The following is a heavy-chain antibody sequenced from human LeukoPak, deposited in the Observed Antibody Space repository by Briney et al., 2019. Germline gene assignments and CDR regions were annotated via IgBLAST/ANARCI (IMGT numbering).Heavy chain of an antibody. V-gene: IGHV4-59*08. J-gene: IGHJ3*02. Sequence: SETLSLTCTVSGGSISSYYWSWIRQPPGKGLEWIGYIYYSGSTNYNPSLKSRVTISVDTSKNQFSLKLSSVTAADTAVYYCARHEGSITSHYDIWGQGTMVTVSS. CDR3: ARHEGSITSHYDI. D-gene: IGHD3-3*01. CDR1: GGSISSYY. CDR2: IYYSGST.